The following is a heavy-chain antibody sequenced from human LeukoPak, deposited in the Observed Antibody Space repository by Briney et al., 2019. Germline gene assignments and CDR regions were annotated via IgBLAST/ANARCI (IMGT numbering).Heavy chain of an antibody. CDR3: ARGLRDSSGREYFQD. Sequence: ASVTVSYMPSLYTFTSYDIHWVRPAAGQERAWMGWMNPNSGTTGDAQKFQGRVTMTRNTSISTAYMELSSLRSEDTAVYYRARGLRDSSGREYFQDWGQGTLVTVSS. CDR2: MNPNSGTT. D-gene: IGHD3-22*01. CDR1: LYTFTSYD. V-gene: IGHV1-8*01. J-gene: IGHJ1*01.